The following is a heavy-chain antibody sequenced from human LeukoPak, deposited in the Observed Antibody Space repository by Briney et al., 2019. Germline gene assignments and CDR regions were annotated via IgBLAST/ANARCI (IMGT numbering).Heavy chain of an antibody. CDR2: INPKSGGT. CDR3: APRLHNYGGRNAFDI. D-gene: IGHD4-23*01. CDR1: GYTFTGFY. V-gene: IGHV1-2*02. J-gene: IGHJ3*02. Sequence: GASVKVSCKAFGYTFTGFYMHWVRQAPGQRLEWMGWINPKSGGTIYAQKFQGRVTMTRDTSISTAYMELSRLRSDDTAVYYCAPRLHNYGGRNAFDIWGQRTMVTVSS.